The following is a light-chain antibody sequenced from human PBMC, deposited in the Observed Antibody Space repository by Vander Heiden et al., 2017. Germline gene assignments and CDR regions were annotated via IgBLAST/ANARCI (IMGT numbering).Light chain of an antibody. J-gene: IGKJ1*01. V-gene: IGKV4-1*01. Sequence: DIVMTQPPVPLAVPLLERATLHCKSSQSVLYSSNNKNYLAWYQQKPGQPPKLLIYWASTRESGVPDRFSGSGSGTDFTLTISSLQAEDVAVYYCQQYYSTPRTFGQGTKVEIK. CDR1: QSVLYSSNNKNY. CDR2: WAS. CDR3: QQYYSTPRT.